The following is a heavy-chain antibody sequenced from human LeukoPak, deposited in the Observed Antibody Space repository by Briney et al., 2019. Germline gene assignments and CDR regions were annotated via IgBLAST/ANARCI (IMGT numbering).Heavy chain of an antibody. J-gene: IGHJ4*02. CDR3: ARSASGSYQY. Sequence: VGSLRLSCAASGFTFSTYAMHWVRQAPGKGLEFVSAVTSNGGSTYYANSVKGRFTISRDNSKNTLYLQMGSLRAEDMAVYYCARSASGSYQYWGQGTLVTVSS. D-gene: IGHD3-10*01. CDR2: VTSNGGST. CDR1: GFTFSTYA. V-gene: IGHV3-64*01.